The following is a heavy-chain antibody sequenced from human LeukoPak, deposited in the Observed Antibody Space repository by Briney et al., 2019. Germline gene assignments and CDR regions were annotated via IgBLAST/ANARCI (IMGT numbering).Heavy chain of an antibody. CDR3: AKYYCSSANCYSDY. Sequence: FSTXAMSWVRXAPXKGLEWVSGISGSGGSTYYADSVMGRFTVSRDNSKNTLHLQMNSLRAEDTAVYYCAKYYCSSANCYSDYWGQGTLVTVSS. D-gene: IGHD2-2*02. CDR1: FSTXA. J-gene: IGHJ4*02. CDR2: ISGSGGST. V-gene: IGHV3-23*01.